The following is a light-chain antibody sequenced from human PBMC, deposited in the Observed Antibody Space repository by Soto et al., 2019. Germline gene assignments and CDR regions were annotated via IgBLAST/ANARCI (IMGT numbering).Light chain of an antibody. CDR3: QQYDNVPLT. V-gene: IGKV1-33*01. Sequence: DIQMTQSQSSLSASVGDRVTITCQASQDITNDLNWYQQKPGEAPKVLIYEASNLETGVPSRFSGSGSGTDFTFTISSLQPEDIATDFCQQYDNVPLTFGGGTKVESK. J-gene: IGKJ4*01. CDR2: EAS. CDR1: QDITND.